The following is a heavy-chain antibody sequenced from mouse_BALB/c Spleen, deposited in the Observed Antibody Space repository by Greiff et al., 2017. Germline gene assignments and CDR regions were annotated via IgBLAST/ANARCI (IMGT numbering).Heavy chain of an antibody. CDR3: NYDGYSYAFDY. Sequence: EVKLLESGPGLVKPSQSLSLTCSVTGFSITSGYFWNWLRQFPGNKLEWMGYISYDGSNNYNPSLKNRISITRDTSKNQFFLKLNSVTTEDTATYYCNYDGYSYAFDYWGQGTSVTVSS. CDR1: GFSITSGYF. V-gene: IGHV3-6*02. D-gene: IGHD2-3*01. J-gene: IGHJ4*01. CDR2: ISYDGSN.